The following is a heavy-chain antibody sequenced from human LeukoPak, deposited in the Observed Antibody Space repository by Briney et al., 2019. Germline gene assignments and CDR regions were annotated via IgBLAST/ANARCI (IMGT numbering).Heavy chain of an antibody. CDR1: GYTFTSYD. Sequence: GASVKVSSKASGYTFTSYDINWVRQAPGQGLEWMGWMNPNSGNTGYAQKFQGRVTMTRNTSISTAYMELSSLRSEDTAVYYCAREGDYADNWFDPWGQGTLVTVSS. D-gene: IGHD4-17*01. CDR3: AREGDYADNWFDP. CDR2: MNPNSGNT. V-gene: IGHV1-8*01. J-gene: IGHJ5*02.